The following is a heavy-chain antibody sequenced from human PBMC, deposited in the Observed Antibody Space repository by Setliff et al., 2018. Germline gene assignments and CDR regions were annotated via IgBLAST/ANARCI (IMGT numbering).Heavy chain of an antibody. Sequence: GGSLRLSCAASGFTFSNYWMNWVRQAPGKGLEWVANIKEDGSQRNYVDAVRGRFTVSRDNARNLLYLQMNSLRVDDTAVYYCSSYLVSWGQGALVTVSS. J-gene: IGHJ4*02. D-gene: IGHD2-21*01. V-gene: IGHV3-7*01. CDR3: SSYLVS. CDR1: GFTFSNYW. CDR2: IKEDGSQR.